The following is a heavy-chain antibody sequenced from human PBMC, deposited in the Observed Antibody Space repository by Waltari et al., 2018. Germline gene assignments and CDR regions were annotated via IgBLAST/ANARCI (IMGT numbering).Heavy chain of an antibody. CDR2: ISYSGTT. Sequence: QLQLQESGPGLVKPSETLSLTCTVSGGSISSGSYYWGWIRQPPGKGLESIGYISYSGTTYSNLSLKSRVTRSVDTSRDQYSLGLGSVAAADTAVYYCARYYGNGEGWLDPWGQGTLVTVSS. CDR1: GGSISSGSYY. D-gene: IGHD3-3*01. CDR3: ARYYGNGEGWLDP. V-gene: IGHV4-39*07. J-gene: IGHJ5*02.